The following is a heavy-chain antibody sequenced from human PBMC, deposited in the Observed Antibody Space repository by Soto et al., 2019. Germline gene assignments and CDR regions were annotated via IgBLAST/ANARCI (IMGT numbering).Heavy chain of an antibody. D-gene: IGHD3-22*01. Sequence: EVQLVESGGGRVKPGGSLRLSCAASGFTFSSYSMNLVLHAPGKGLEGVSSISSSSSYIYYADSVKGRFTSSRDNAKNSLDLQMNSLRAEDTAVYYCAVGLYAYDSSGPNYYFDYWGQGTLVTVSS. J-gene: IGHJ4*02. V-gene: IGHV3-21*01. CDR3: AVGLYAYDSSGPNYYFDY. CDR2: ISSSSSYI. CDR1: GFTFSSYS.